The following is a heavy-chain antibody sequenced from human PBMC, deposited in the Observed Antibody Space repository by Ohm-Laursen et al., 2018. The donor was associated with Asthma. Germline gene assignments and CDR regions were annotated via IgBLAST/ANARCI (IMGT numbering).Heavy chain of an antibody. Sequence: SLRLSCSASGFTFSSYGMHWVRQAPGKGLEWVAVISYDGSNKYYADSVKGRFTISRDNSKNTLYLQMNSLRAEDTAVYYCARDGGVVTTYYYGMDVWGQGTTVTVSS. CDR2: ISYDGSNK. CDR3: ARDGGVVTTYYYGMDV. V-gene: IGHV3-30*03. D-gene: IGHD4-17*01. CDR1: GFTFSSYG. J-gene: IGHJ6*02.